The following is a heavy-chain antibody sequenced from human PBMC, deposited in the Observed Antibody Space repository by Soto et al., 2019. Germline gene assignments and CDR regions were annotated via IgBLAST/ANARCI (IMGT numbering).Heavy chain of an antibody. D-gene: IGHD6-13*01. CDR2: INHRGSA. Sequence: PSETLSLTCAVSGASVSSTYWWSWFRQPPGKGPEWIGEINHRGSANYNPSLKSRVTMSLDISKSQFSLRLTSVTAADTAVYFCARYPAASGTYYFDYWGRGALVT. CDR3: ARYPAASGTYYFDY. V-gene: IGHV4-4*02. J-gene: IGHJ4*02. CDR1: GASVSSTYW.